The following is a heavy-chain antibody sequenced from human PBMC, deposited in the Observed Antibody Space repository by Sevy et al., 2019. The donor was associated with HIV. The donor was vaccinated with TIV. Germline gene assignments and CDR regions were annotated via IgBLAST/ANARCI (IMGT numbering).Heavy chain of an antibody. D-gene: IGHD3-22*01. Sequence: ASVKVSCKTSGYTFIKHPLSWVRQAPGQGLEWMGRIRTYNGETKYAQKFQGRATMTTDTSTSTAYMELGSLRSDDTAVYYCARDSDGSGRYYLDYFDSWGQGTLVTVSS. V-gene: IGHV1-18*01. CDR2: IRTYNGET. J-gene: IGHJ4*02. CDR3: ARDSDGSGRYYLDYFDS. CDR1: GYTFIKHP.